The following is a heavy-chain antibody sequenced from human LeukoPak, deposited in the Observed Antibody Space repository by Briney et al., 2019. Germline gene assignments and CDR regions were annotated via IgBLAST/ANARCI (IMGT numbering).Heavy chain of an antibody. CDR1: EYTFTGYY. D-gene: IGHD6-19*01. Sequence: ASVKVSCKASEYTFTGYYMHWVRQAPGQGLEWMGWINPNSGGTNYAQKFQGRVTMTRDTSISTAYMELSRLRSDDTAVYYCARDLNGFTRQWLNYWGQGTLVTVSS. CDR3: ARDLNGFTRQWLNY. J-gene: IGHJ4*02. V-gene: IGHV1-2*02. CDR2: INPNSGGT.